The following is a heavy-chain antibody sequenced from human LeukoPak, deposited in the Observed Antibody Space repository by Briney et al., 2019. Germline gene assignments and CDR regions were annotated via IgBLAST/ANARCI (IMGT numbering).Heavy chain of an antibody. Sequence: PSETLSLTCTVSGGSISSSSYYWGWIRQPPGKGLEWIGSIYYSGSTYYNPSLKSRVTISVDKSNNHFSLRLTSVTAADTAVYYCARLGPSGSYFLYFDSWGQGTLVTVSS. CDR2: IYYSGST. CDR3: ARLGPSGSYFLYFDS. V-gene: IGHV4-39*07. J-gene: IGHJ4*02. CDR1: GGSISSSSYY. D-gene: IGHD2/OR15-2a*01.